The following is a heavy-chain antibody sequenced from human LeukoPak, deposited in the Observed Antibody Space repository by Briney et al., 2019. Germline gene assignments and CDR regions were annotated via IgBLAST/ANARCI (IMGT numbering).Heavy chain of an antibody. CDR1: GGSISSYY. D-gene: IGHD3-10*01. V-gene: IGHV4-59*01. CDR3: ARDDYYGSGSLYFDY. J-gene: IGHJ4*02. Sequence: PSETLSLTCTVSGGSISSYYWSWIRHPPRKGLEWIGYIYYSESTNYNPSLKSRVTISVDTSKNQFSLKLSSVTAADTAVYYCARDDYYGSGSLYFDYWGQGTLVTVSS. CDR2: IYYSEST.